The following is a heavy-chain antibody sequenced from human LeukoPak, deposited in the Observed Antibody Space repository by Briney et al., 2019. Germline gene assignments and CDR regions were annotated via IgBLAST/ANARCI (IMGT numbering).Heavy chain of an antibody. CDR1: GFTFSSYA. D-gene: IGHD5-18*01. CDR2: ISYDGSNK. Sequence: GGSLRLSCAASGFTFSSYAMHWVRQAPGKGLEWVAVISYDGSNKYYADSVKGRFTISRDNSKNTLYLQMNSLRAEDTAVYYCARDQRGGIQLWLHAAEGDYFDYWGQGTLVTVSS. CDR3: ARDQRGGIQLWLHAAEGDYFDY. J-gene: IGHJ4*02. V-gene: IGHV3-30*04.